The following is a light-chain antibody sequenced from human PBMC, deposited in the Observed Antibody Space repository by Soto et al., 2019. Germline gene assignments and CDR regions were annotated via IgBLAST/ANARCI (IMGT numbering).Light chain of an antibody. CDR2: AAS. CDR1: QGISSY. CDR3: QKYYSYPLN. J-gene: IGKJ4*01. V-gene: IGKV1-8*01. Sequence: AIQLTPSLSSLSASVLYRVTITFRASQGISSYLAWYQQKPGKAPKLLIYAASTLQSGVPSRFSGSGSGTDFTLTISCLQSEDFATYYCQKYYSYPLNFGGGTKVDIK.